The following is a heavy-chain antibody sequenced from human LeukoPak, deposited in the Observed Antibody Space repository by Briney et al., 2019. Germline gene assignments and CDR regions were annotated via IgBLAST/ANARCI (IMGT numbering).Heavy chain of an antibody. CDR2: INGDGRNI. CDR1: GFTFSSYW. D-gene: IGHD3-9*01. J-gene: IGHJ6*02. V-gene: IGHV3-74*01. CDR3: TRDLMDYDASTGLHHYYMDV. Sequence: GGSLRLSCVASGFTFSSYWMHWVRQDPRKGLVWVSRINGDGRNINYADSVRGRFTISRDNAKNTLFLQMNTLRVEDTAVYYCTRDLMDYDASTGLHHYYMDVWGQGTAVTVSS.